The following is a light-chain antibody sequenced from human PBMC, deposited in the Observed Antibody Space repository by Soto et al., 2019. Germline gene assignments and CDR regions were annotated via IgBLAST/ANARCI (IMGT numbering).Light chain of an antibody. V-gene: IGKV3-11*01. CDR2: DAS. J-gene: IGKJ4*01. CDR3: QQRSSWPLLWT. Sequence: EIVLTQSPATLSLSPGERATLSCRASQSVSSYLAWYQQKPGQAPRLLIYDASNRATGIPARFSGSGSGTVFTLTISSLEPEDFAVYYCQQRSSWPLLWTFGGGTKVEIK. CDR1: QSVSSY.